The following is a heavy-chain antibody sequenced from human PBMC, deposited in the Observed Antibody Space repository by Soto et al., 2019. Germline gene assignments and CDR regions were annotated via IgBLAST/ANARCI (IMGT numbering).Heavy chain of an antibody. J-gene: IGHJ4*02. Sequence: GGSLRLSCAASGFTFSSYAMSWVRQAPGKGLEWVSAISGSGGSTYYADSVKGRFTISRDNSKNTLYLQMNSLRAEDTAVYYCASGGGSSSGLRLDIDYWGQGTLVTVSS. D-gene: IGHD6-6*01. CDR3: ASGGGSSSGLRLDIDY. CDR1: GFTFSSYA. V-gene: IGHV3-23*01. CDR2: ISGSGGST.